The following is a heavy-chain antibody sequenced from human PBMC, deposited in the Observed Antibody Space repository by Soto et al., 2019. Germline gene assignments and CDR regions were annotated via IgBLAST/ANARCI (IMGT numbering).Heavy chain of an antibody. V-gene: IGHV1-3*01. J-gene: IGHJ4*02. D-gene: IGHD3-22*01. CDR3: ARDHDSSGYYLGYYFDY. CDR1: GYTFTSYA. CDR2: INASNGNT. Sequence: TSVKVSCKASGYTFTSYAMHWVRQAPGQRFEWMGWINASNGNTKYSQKFQGRVTITADESTSTAYMELSSLRSEDTAVYYCARDHDSSGYYLGYYFDYWGQGTLVTVSS.